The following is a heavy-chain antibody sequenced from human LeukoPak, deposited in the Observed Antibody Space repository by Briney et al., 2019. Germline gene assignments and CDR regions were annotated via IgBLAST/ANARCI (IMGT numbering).Heavy chain of an antibody. CDR1: GFTFGSYA. J-gene: IGHJ6*02. CDR3: AREPTTIFGVVDRYGMDV. D-gene: IGHD3-3*01. CDR2: ISDSGGST. Sequence: GGSLRLSCAASGFTFGSYAMSWVRQAPGKGLEWVSAISDSGGSTYYADSVKGRFIISRDNSKNTLYLQMNSLRAEDTAVYYCAREPTTIFGVVDRYGMDVWGQGTSVTVSS. V-gene: IGHV3-23*01.